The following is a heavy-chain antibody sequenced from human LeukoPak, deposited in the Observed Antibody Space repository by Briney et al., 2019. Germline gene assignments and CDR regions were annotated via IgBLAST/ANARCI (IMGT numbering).Heavy chain of an antibody. CDR3: ARDSRWGSYSYYYMDV. CDR1: GFSFDDYV. J-gene: IGHJ6*03. Sequence: GRSLRLSCVASGFSFDDYVMHWVRQAPGKGLEWVSFISWSSNSVAYADSVRGRFTISRNNAKNSLYLQMNSLRAEDTALYYCARDSRWGSYSYYYMDVWGIGTTVTVSS. V-gene: IGHV3-9*01. CDR2: ISWSSNSV. D-gene: IGHD3-16*01.